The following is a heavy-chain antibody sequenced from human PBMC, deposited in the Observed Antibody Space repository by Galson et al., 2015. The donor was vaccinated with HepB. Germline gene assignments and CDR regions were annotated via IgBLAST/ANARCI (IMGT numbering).Heavy chain of an antibody. Sequence: SVKVSCKASGYTFTGYYMHWVRQAPGQGLEWMGWINPNSGGTNYAQKFQGRVTMTRDTSISTAYMELSRLRSDDTAVYYCASSPPGIAAASDAFDIWGQGTMVTVSS. V-gene: IGHV1-2*02. CDR2: INPNSGGT. D-gene: IGHD6-13*01. J-gene: IGHJ3*02. CDR1: GYTFTGYY. CDR3: ASSPPGIAAASDAFDI.